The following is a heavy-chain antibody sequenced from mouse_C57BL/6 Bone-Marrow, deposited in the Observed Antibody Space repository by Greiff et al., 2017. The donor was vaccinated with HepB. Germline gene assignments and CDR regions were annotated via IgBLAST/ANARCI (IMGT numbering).Heavy chain of an antibody. D-gene: IGHD3-2*02. CDR3: AIDSSGYNWFAY. CDR1: GYTFTSYW. Sequence: VQLQQPGAELVKPGASVKLSCKASGYTFTSYWMQWVKQRPGQGLEWIGEIDPSDSYTNYNQKFKGKATLTVDTSSSTAYMQLSSLTSEDSAVYYCAIDSSGYNWFAYWGQGTLVTVSA. V-gene: IGHV1-50*01. CDR2: IDPSDSYT. J-gene: IGHJ3*01.